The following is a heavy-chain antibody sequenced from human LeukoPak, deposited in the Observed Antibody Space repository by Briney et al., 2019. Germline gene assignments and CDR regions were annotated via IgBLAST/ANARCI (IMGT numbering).Heavy chain of an antibody. V-gene: IGHV3-30*02. Sequence: PGGSLRLSCAASGFTFSSYGMHWVRQAPGKGLEWVAFIRYDGSNKYYADSVKGRFTISRDNSKNTLYLQMNSLRAEDTAVYYCAKLEDSSSWSPFGPWGQGTLVTVSS. CDR2: IRYDGSNK. D-gene: IGHD6-13*01. CDR1: GFTFSSYG. CDR3: AKLEDSSSWSPFGP. J-gene: IGHJ5*02.